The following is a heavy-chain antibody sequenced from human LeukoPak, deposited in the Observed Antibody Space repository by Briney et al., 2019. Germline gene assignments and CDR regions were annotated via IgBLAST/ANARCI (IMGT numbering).Heavy chain of an antibody. J-gene: IGHJ4*02. CDR3: ARGRKYYDILTGYYLIAYFDY. CDR1: GGSLSSYY. D-gene: IGHD3-9*01. V-gene: IGHV4-59*01. Sequence: SETLSLTCTVSGGSLSSYYWSWIRQPPGKGLEWIGYIYYNSGSTNYNPSLMSRVTISLDTSKNQFSLKLTSVTAADTAVYYCARGRKYYDILTGYYLIAYFDYWGQGTLVTVSS. CDR2: IYYNSGST.